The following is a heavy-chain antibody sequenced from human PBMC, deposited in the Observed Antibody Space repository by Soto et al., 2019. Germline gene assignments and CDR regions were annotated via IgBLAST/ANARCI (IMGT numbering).Heavy chain of an antibody. CDR2: INPDTGGT. CDR1: GYIFTDFY. D-gene: IGHD3-22*01. CDR3: VRANHYDSSGSLDAFDI. J-gene: IGHJ3*02. Sequence: ASVKVSCKASGYIFTDFYMHWVRQAPGQGPEWMGWINPDTGGTNYAQRFQDRVTMTRDRSIGTAYMELSRLRSDDTAVYYCVRANHYDSSGSLDAFDIWGQGTMVTVS. V-gene: IGHV1-2*02.